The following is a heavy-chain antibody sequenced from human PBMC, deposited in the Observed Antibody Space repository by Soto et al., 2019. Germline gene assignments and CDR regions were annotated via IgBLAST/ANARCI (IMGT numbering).Heavy chain of an antibody. D-gene: IGHD1-1*01. CDR2: MNPSTGNS. CDR3: ARRAETNGWNGFGADKYYFDF. Sequence: GASVKVSCKTSGYTFVDYFIHWVRQATGQGLEWMGWMNPSTGNSGYAQKFQGRVTMTSDTSISTAHMELSSLRSEDTAVYYCARRAETNGWNGFGADKYYFDFWGQGTLVTVSS. V-gene: IGHV1-8*02. CDR1: GYTFVDYF. J-gene: IGHJ4*02.